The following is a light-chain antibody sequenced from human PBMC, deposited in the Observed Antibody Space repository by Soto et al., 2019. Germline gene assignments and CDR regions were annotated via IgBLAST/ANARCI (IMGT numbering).Light chain of an antibody. CDR1: SSDVGGHNY. CDR3: SSYAGSNNVV. J-gene: IGLJ2*01. Sequence: QSALTQPPSASGSPGQSVTISCTGSSSDVGGHNYVSWYQQRPGKATKLMIYEVSKRPSGVPDRFSGSKSGNTASLTVSGLQAEDEADYYCSSYAGSNNVVFGGGTKVTVL. V-gene: IGLV2-8*01. CDR2: EVS.